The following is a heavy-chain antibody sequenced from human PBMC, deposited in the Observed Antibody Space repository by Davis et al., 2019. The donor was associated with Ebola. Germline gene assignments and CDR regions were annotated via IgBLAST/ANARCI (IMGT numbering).Heavy chain of an antibody. J-gene: IGHJ4*02. CDR1: GFPFRTYA. CDR2: VSHSQRET. V-gene: IGHV3-30*04. Sequence: GESLKISCAASGFPFRTYAMHWVRQAPGKGLEWVAVVSHSQRETFYADSVKGRFTISRDNAKNTLYLQMTSLRAEDTAVYFCARVSGEYSGNNYAYYFDHWGQGTLVTVSS. D-gene: IGHD5-12*01. CDR3: ARVSGEYSGNNYAYYFDH.